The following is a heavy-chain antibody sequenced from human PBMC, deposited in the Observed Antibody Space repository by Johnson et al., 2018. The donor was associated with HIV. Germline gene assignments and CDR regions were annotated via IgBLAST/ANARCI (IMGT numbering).Heavy chain of an antibody. D-gene: IGHD6-25*01. CDR2: ISYDGSNK. J-gene: IGHJ3*02. Sequence: QVQLVESGGGVVQPGRSLRLSCAASRFTFRNYAMHWVRQAPGKGLEGVAVISYDGSNKYYADSVKGRFTISRDNSKNTLYLQMNSLRAEDTAVYYCARDFIAPELGDAFDIWGQGTMVTVSS. CDR3: ARDFIAPELGDAFDI. V-gene: IGHV3-30-3*01. CDR1: RFTFRNYA.